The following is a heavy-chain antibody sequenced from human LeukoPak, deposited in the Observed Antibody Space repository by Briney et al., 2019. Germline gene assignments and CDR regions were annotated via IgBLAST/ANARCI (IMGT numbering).Heavy chain of an antibody. CDR2: ISGSGGST. D-gene: IGHD5-12*01. Sequence: GGSLSLSCAAYGFTFSSYAMSWVRQAPGKGLEWVSAISGSGGSTYYADSVKGRFTISRDNSKNTLYLQMNSLRAEDTAVYYCVKVRGMVATYYFDYWGQGTLVTVSS. J-gene: IGHJ4*02. CDR3: VKVRGMVATYYFDY. CDR1: GFTFSSYA. V-gene: IGHV3-23*01.